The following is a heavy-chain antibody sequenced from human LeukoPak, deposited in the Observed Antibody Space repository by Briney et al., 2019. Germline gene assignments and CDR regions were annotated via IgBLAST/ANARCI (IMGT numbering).Heavy chain of an antibody. CDR2: IYHSGST. V-gene: IGHV4-30-2*01. J-gene: IGHJ4*03. CDR3: ARLSCSGGSCYLDY. CDR1: SGSISSGGYS. D-gene: IGHD2-15*01. Sequence: SETLSLTCAVSSGSISSGGYSWSWIRQPPGKGLEWIGYIYHSGSTYYNPSLKSRVTISVDRFMNQFSLKLSSVTAADTAVYYRARLSCSGGSCYLDYWGQGTLVTVSS.